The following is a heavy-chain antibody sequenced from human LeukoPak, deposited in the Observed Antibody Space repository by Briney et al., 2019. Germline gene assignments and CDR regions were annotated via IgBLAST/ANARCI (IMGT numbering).Heavy chain of an antibody. CDR2: IYSGGST. J-gene: IGHJ4*02. CDR1: GFTFSNAW. Sequence: GGSLRLSCAASGFTFSNAWMSWVRQAPGKGLEWVSVIYSGGSTYYADSVKGRFTISRDNSKNTLYLQMNSLRAEDTAVYYCAREAPYGDYTLHFDYWGQGTLVTVSS. V-gene: IGHV3-66*01. D-gene: IGHD4-17*01. CDR3: AREAPYGDYTLHFDY.